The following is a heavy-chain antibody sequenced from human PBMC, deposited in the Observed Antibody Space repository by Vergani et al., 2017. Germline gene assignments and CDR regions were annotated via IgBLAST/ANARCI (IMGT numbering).Heavy chain of an antibody. Sequence: EVQLLESGGGLVQPGGSRRLSCAGAGFTFDTYTMAYVRQAPGKGLEWVAAISGSGSTTYYADSVKGRFTVSRDNSKNTLFLQMNSLRAEDTAVYYCAKKGFCVTSSCYTTPMDTLQYWGQGALVTVSS. J-gene: IGHJ4*02. D-gene: IGHD2-2*01. CDR1: GFTFDTYT. CDR2: ISGSGSTT. CDR3: AKKGFCVTSSCYTTPMDTLQY. V-gene: IGHV3-23*01.